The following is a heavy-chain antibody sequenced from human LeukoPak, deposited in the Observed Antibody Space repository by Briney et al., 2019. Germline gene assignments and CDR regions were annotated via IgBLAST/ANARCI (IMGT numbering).Heavy chain of an antibody. CDR1: GYTFTGYY. V-gene: IGHV1-2*02. Sequence: ASVKVSCKASGYTFTGYYMHWARQAPGQGLEWMGWINPNSGGTNYAQKFQGRVTMTRDTSISTAYMELSRLRSDDTAVYYCARDLVATSTYYYYYMDVWGKGTTVTISS. CDR2: INPNSGGT. J-gene: IGHJ6*03. CDR3: ARDLVATSTYYYYYMDV. D-gene: IGHD5-12*01.